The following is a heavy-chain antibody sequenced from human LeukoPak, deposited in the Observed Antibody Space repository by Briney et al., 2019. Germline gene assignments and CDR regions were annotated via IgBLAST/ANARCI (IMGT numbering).Heavy chain of an antibody. CDR1: GFTFSSYG. Sequence: GGSLRLSCAASGFTFSSYGMHWVRQAPGKGLEWVAVIWYDGSNKYYADSVKGRFTISRDNSKNTLYLQMNSLRAEDTAVYYCARAPFTMIDPIDYWGQGTLGTVSS. D-gene: IGHD3-22*01. V-gene: IGHV3-33*01. CDR3: ARAPFTMIDPIDY. CDR2: IWYDGSNK. J-gene: IGHJ4*02.